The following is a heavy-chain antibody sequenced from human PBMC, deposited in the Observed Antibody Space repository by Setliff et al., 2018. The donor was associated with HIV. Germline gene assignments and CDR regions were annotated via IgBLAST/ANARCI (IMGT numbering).Heavy chain of an antibody. J-gene: IGHJ4*02. CDR1: GGTFSSYA. Sequence: ASVKVSCKASGGTFSSYAIRWVRQAPGQGLEWMGGIIPIFGTANYAQKFQGRVTITADESTNTAYMELSSLRSEDTAVYYCASGSHGEGATDYWGLGTLVTVSS. D-gene: IGHD1-26*01. CDR2: IIPIFGTA. V-gene: IGHV1-69*13. CDR3: ASGSHGEGATDY.